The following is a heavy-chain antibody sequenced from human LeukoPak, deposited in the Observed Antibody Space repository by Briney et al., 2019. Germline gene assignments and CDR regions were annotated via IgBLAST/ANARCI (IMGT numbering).Heavy chain of an antibody. J-gene: IGHJ5*02. CDR1: GYTFTSYG. CDR2: ISAYNGNT. CDR3: ARGTIYYYGSGSYYKRYNWFDP. D-gene: IGHD3-10*01. Sequence: ASVKVSCKASGYTFTSYGTSWVRQAPGQGLEWMGWISAYNGNTNYAQKLQGRVTMTTDTSTSTAYMELRSLRSDDTAVYYCARGTIYYYGSGSYYKRYNWFDPWGQGTLVTVSS. V-gene: IGHV1-18*04.